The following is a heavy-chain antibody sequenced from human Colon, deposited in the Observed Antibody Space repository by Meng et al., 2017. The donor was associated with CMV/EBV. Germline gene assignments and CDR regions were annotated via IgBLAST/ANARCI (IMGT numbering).Heavy chain of an antibody. J-gene: IGHJ4*02. CDR2: ISTNRNT. V-gene: IGHV4-4*07. CDR1: GGSISTYS. D-gene: IGHD5-12*01. Sequence: QRQLQEPGPGLVKPSETLSLTCTVSGGSISTYSWSWIRQPAGEGLEWLGRISTNRNTDYNPSLNSRATIWLDTSNNQFSLKLTSVTAADTAVYYCVRGGYSGTQTGGVQEYWGQGTLVTVSS. CDR3: VRGGYSGTQTGGVQEY.